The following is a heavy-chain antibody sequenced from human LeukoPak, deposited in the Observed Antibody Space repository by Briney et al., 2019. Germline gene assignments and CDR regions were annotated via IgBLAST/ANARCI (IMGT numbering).Heavy chain of an antibody. Sequence: PGGTLRLSCAASGFTFSSYGMSWVRQAPGKGLEWVSAISGSGGSTYYADSVKGRFAISRDNAKNSVYLQMNSLRAEDTAVYYCAREQTGTDIWGQGTMVTVSS. D-gene: IGHD1-1*01. CDR1: GFTFSSYG. CDR2: ISGSGGST. J-gene: IGHJ3*02. CDR3: AREQTGTDI. V-gene: IGHV3-23*01.